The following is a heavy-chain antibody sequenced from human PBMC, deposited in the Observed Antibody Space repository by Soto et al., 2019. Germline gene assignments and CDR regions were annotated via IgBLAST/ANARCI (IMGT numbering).Heavy chain of an antibody. J-gene: IGHJ4*02. Sequence: GGALRLSCAASGFTFSRYAMSWVRQAPGKGLEWVSAISGSGGSTYYGDSVKGRFTISRDNSKNTLYLQMNSLRAEDTAVYYCAKDPLHIAVAGILDYWGQGNMATVSA. CDR2: ISGSGGST. CDR1: GFTFSRYA. D-gene: IGHD6-19*01. V-gene: IGHV3-23*01. CDR3: AKDPLHIAVAGILDY.